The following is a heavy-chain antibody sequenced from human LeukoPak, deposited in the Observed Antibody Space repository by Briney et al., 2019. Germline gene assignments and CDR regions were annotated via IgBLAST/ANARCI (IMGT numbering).Heavy chain of an antibody. CDR1: GFPFSTYA. CDR3: VRSLDY. V-gene: IGHV3-23*01. J-gene: IGHJ4*02. CDR2: ITGSGGFT. Sequence: GGSLRLSCAASGFPFSTYAMNWVRQALGKGLEWVSVITGSGGFTQYADSVKGRFTISRDNSKNTVYLQMNSLRVEDTALYYCVRSLDYWGQGTLVTVSS.